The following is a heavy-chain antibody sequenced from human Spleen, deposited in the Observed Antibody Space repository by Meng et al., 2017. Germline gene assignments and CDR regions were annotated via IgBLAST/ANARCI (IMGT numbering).Heavy chain of an antibody. CDR2: INPKSGDT. CDR3: ARDEDISAAGKLFGDY. J-gene: IGHJ4*02. V-gene: IGHV1-2*06. D-gene: IGHD6-25*01. CDR1: GYNFPDYY. Sequence: VQWVESGAEVQTPGAPVKVSCKPSGYNFPDYYIHWVRRAPGQGLEWMGRINPKSGDTHYAQKFQARVTMTGDTSISTAYMELSGLRSDDTAMYYCARDEDISAAGKLFGDYWGQGTLVTVSS.